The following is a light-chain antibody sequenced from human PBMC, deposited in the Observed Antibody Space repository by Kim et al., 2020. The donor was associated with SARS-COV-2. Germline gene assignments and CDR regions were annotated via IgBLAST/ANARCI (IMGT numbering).Light chain of an antibody. V-gene: IGLV3-19*01. J-gene: IGLJ2*01. CDR2: GKN. Sequence: SSELTQDPAVSVALGQTVRITCQGDSLRSYYASWYQQRPGQAPLLVIYGKNNRPSGIPDRFSGSSSGNTASLTITGAQAEDEADYCCNSRDSSGNHQGGVFGGGTQLTVL. CDR1: SLRSYY. CDR3: NSRDSSGNHQGGV.